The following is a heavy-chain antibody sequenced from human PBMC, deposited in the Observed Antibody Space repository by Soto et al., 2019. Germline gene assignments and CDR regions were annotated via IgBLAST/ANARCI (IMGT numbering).Heavy chain of an antibody. Sequence: ASVKVSCKASGYTFTGYYMHWVRQAPGQGLEWMGWINPNSGGTNYAQKFQGWVTMTRDTSISTAYMELSRLRYDDTAVYYCARDPRPLGSQFDYRGPGTLVTVSS. CDR1: GYTFTGYY. CDR2: INPNSGGT. CDR3: ARDPRPLGSQFDY. J-gene: IGHJ4*02. V-gene: IGHV1-2*04. D-gene: IGHD3-10*01.